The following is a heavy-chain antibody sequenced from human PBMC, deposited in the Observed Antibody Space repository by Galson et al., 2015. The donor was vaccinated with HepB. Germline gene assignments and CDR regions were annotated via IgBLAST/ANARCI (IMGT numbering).Heavy chain of an antibody. V-gene: IGHV3-11*06. J-gene: IGHJ5*01. Sequence: SLRLSCAASEFTFSDYYMSWIRQAPGEGLEWVSYISASSTYTNYADSVKGRFTISRDNAKNSLYLQMNSLRAEDTAVYYCARVRTTLVREVITNNWFDSCGQGTLVTVSS. CDR2: ISASSTYT. CDR1: EFTFSDYY. CDR3: ARVRTTLVREVITNNWFDS. D-gene: IGHD3-10*01.